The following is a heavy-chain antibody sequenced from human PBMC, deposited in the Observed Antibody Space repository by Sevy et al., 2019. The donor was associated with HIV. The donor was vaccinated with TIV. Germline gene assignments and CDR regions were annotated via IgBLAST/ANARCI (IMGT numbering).Heavy chain of an antibody. J-gene: IGHJ6*02. CDR1: GDSISSGNHW. V-gene: IGHV4-61*02. Sequence: SEILSLTCTVSGDSISSGNHWWSWIRQPAGKGLEWIGRIYTSGRTIYNPVLRSRVTMSVDTSTNQFFLNLNSVTAADTAVYYCARDGIRRDYYHGMDVWGQGTTVTVSS. CDR3: ARDGIRRDYYHGMDV. CDR2: IYTSGRT. D-gene: IGHD1-26*01.